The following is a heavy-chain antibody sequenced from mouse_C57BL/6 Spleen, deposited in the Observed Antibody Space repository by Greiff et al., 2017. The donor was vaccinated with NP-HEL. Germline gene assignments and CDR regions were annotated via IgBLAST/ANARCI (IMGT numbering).Heavy chain of an antibody. J-gene: IGHJ4*01. Sequence: QVQLKESGPGLVAPSQSLSITCTVSGFSLTSYGVHWVRQPPGKGLEWLVVIWSDGSTTYNSALKSRLSISKDNSKSQVFLKMNSLQTDDTAMYYCARSSRQLRLPYYYAMDYWGQGTSVTVSS. D-gene: IGHD3-2*02. V-gene: IGHV2-6*03. CDR1: GFSLTSYG. CDR3: ARSSRQLRLPYYYAMDY. CDR2: IWSDGST.